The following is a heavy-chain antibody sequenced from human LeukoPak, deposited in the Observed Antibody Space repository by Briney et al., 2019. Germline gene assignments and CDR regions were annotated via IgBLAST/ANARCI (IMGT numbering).Heavy chain of an antibody. CDR1: GFTFSNYG. J-gene: IGHJ4*02. V-gene: IGHV3-30*03. CDR3: ARGYYYESSADFDY. Sequence: GGSLRLSCEASGFTFSNYGMHWVRQAPGKGLEWVAVISYDGSNKFYADSAKGRLTISRDNSKNMLYVQMNSLRAEDTAVYYCARGYYYESSADFDYWGLGTLVTVSS. CDR2: ISYDGSNK. D-gene: IGHD3-22*01.